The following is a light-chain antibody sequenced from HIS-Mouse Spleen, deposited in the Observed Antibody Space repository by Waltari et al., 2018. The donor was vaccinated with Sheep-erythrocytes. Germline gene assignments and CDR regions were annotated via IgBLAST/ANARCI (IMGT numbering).Light chain of an antibody. V-gene: IGLV2-11*01. CDR2: DVS. CDR1: SSDVGGYNY. J-gene: IGLJ1*01. CDR3: CSYAGSYNHV. Sequence: QSALTQPRSVSGSPGQSVTISCTGTSSDVGGYNYVSWYQQYPGKAPTLMIYDVSKRPSGVPDRFSGSKSGNTASLTISGLQAEDEADYYCCSYAGSYNHVFATGTKVTVL.